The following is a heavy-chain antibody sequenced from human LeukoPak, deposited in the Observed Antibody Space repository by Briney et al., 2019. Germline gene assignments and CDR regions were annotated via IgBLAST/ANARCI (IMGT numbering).Heavy chain of an antibody. CDR2: ISSSSSYI. V-gene: IGHV3-21*01. J-gene: IGHJ5*02. D-gene: IGHD3-22*01. CDR1: GFTFSGYS. CDR3: ARDPHYYDSSGYLNWFDP. Sequence: PGGSLRLSCTASGFTFSGYSMNWVRQAPGKGLEWVSSISSSSSYIYYADSVKGRFTISRDNAKNSLYLQMNSLRAEDTAVYYCARDPHYYDSSGYLNWFDPWGQGTLVTVSS.